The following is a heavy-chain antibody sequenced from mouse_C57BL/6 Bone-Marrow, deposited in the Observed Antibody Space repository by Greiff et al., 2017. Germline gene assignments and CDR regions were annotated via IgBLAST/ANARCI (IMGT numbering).Heavy chain of an antibody. J-gene: IGHJ2*01. CDR1: GFNIKDDY. CDR2: IDPENGYT. CDR3: TTGQWLPLDY. Sequence: EVQLQQSGAELAKPGASVKLSCTASGFNIKDDYMPWVKQRPEQGLEWIGWIDPENGYTDYASKFQGQVTISADTSSNTAYLQLSSLPSEDTADYYCTTGQWLPLDYWGQGTTLTVSS. V-gene: IGHV14-4*01.